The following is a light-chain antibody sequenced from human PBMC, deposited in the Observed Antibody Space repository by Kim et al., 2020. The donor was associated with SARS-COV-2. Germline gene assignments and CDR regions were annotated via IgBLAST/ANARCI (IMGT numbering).Light chain of an antibody. J-gene: IGLJ2*01. CDR3: QAWDSSHVV. CDR1: KLGDKY. CDR2: QDS. V-gene: IGLV3-1*01. Sequence: VSPGQTASLTCSGDKLGDKYACWYQQKPGQSPVLVIYQDSKRPSGIPERFSGSNSGNTATLTISGTQAMDEADYYCQAWDSSHVVFGGGTKLTVL.